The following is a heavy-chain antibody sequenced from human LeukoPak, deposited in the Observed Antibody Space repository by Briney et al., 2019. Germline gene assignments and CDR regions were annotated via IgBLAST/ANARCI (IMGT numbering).Heavy chain of an antibody. Sequence: SETLSLTCAVYGGSFSGCYWCWIRERPRQGLERVGESKLSGSTNYNPPLKSRVTISVDTSKNQFPLKLSSVPAADTAVYYCARVRGTMRFYYYYYGMDVWGQGTTVTV. D-gene: IGHD3-16*01. CDR1: GGSFSGCY. CDR2: SKLSGST. V-gene: IGHV4-34*01. CDR3: ARVRGTMRFYYYYYGMDV. J-gene: IGHJ6*02.